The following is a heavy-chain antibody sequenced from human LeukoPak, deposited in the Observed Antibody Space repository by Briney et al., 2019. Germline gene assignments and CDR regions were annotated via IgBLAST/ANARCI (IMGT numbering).Heavy chain of an antibody. Sequence: GASVKVSCKASGYTFTSYGISWVRQAPGQGLEWMGWISAYNGNTNYAQKLQGRVTMTTDTSTSTAYMELRSLRSDDTAVYYCARAYYYDSSGYASDYWGQGTLVTVSS. CDR2: ISAYNGNT. D-gene: IGHD3-22*01. CDR1: GYTFTSYG. V-gene: IGHV1-18*01. CDR3: ARAYYYDSSGYASDY. J-gene: IGHJ4*02.